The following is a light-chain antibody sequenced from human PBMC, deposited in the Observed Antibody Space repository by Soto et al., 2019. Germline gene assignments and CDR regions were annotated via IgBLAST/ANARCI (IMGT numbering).Light chain of an antibody. CDR2: GAS. CDR1: QSVSSK. J-gene: IGKJ4*01. CDR3: QQYNDWPPA. V-gene: IGKV3-15*01. Sequence: EIVMTQSPATLSLSPGERATLSCRASQSVSSKLVWYQQKPGQAPRFLIYGASTRATGIPARFRGSGSGTEFTLPIASLQSEDFAVYYCQQYNDWPPAFGGGTKVDI.